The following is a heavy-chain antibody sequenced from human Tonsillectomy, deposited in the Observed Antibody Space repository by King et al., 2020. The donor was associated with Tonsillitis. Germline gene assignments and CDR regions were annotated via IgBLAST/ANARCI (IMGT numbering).Heavy chain of an antibody. CDR1: GYSYTSYW. V-gene: IGHV5-51*01. CDR2: IYPGDSDT. J-gene: IGHJ3*02. Sequence: VQLVESGAEVKKPGESLKIFCKGSGYSYTSYWIGWVRQMPGKGLEWMGIIYPGDSDTRYSPSFQGQVTISADKSISTAYLQWSSLNASDTAMYYCASSYYYDSSGAFDIWGQGTMVTVSS. CDR3: ASSYYYDSSGAFDI. D-gene: IGHD3-22*01.